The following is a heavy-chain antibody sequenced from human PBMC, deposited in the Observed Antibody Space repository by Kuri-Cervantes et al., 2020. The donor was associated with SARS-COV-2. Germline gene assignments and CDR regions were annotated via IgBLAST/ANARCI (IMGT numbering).Heavy chain of an antibody. Sequence: SETLSLTCTVSGGSISSSSYYWGWIRQPPGKGLEWIGSIYYSGSTYYNPSLKSRVTISVDTSKNQFSLKLSSVTAADTAVYYCARRIMIFGVVRVVGDWFDPWGQGTLVTVSS. V-gene: IGHV4-39*01. J-gene: IGHJ5*02. CDR1: GGSISSSSYY. D-gene: IGHD3-3*01. CDR2: IYYSGST. CDR3: ARRIMIFGVVRVVGDWFDP.